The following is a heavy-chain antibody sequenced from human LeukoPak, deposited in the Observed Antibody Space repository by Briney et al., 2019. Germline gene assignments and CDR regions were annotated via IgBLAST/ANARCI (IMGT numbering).Heavy chain of an antibody. J-gene: IGHJ4*02. D-gene: IGHD7-27*01. CDR3: ARTTGDGSLEY. CDR1: GVSLTRYH. Sequence: SETLSLTCTVSGVSLTRYHWSWIRQPPGKGLEWIGYIYYSGSTNYNPSLKSRVTISVDRSKNQFSLKVSPVTAADTAMYYCARTTGDGSLEYWGQGTLVTVSS. CDR2: IYYSGST. V-gene: IGHV4-59*08.